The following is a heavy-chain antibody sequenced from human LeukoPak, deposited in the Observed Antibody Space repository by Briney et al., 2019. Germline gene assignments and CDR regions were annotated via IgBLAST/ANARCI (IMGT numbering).Heavy chain of an antibody. Sequence: GGSLRLSCAASGFTFSDYYMSWMRQAPGKGLEWVSFISSSGSAEYYADSVKGRFTISRDNAKNLLYLQMSSLTAEDTAVYYCARVLWELLGRGGSYYFDYWGQGTLVTVSS. CDR3: ARVLWELLGRGGSYYFDY. J-gene: IGHJ4*02. CDR2: ISSSGSAE. V-gene: IGHV3-11*04. CDR1: GFTFSDYY. D-gene: IGHD1-26*01.